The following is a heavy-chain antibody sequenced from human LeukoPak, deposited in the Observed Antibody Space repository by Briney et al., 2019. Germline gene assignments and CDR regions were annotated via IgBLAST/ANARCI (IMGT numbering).Heavy chain of an antibody. J-gene: IGHJ6*02. CDR1: GFTVSSNY. D-gene: IGHD2-21*02. Sequence: GGSLRLSCAASGFTVSSNYMSWVRQAPGKGLEWVSVIYSGSSTYYADSVKGRFTISRDNSKNTLYLQMNSLRAEDTAVYYCARDHEGGVPGDCSTCPPDYGMDVWGQGTTVTVSS. CDR3: ARDHEGGVPGDCSTCPPDYGMDV. CDR2: IYSGSST. V-gene: IGHV3-53*01.